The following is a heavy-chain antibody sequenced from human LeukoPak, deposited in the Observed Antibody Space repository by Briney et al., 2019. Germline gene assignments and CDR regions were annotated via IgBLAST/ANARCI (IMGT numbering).Heavy chain of an antibody. CDR2: TTTTGGNT. CDR3: ARREGVAFDI. D-gene: IGHD1-26*01. V-gene: IGHV3-23*01. Sequence: GGSLRLSCAASGFTFSSYAMSWVRQAPGKGLEWVSGTTTTGGNTYYADSVKGRFTISRDNSNNTLNLQMNSLRAEDTARYYCARREGVAFDIWGQGTLVTVSS. CDR1: GFTFSSYA. J-gene: IGHJ3*02.